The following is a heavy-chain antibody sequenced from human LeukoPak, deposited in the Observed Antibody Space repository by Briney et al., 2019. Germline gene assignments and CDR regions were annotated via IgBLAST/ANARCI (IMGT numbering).Heavy chain of an antibody. Sequence: GGSLRLSCAASGFTFSNYYMNWVRQAPGKGPEWVSSISSGSSYIYYADSLKGRFTISRDNAKNSLYLQMNSLRAEDTAVYYCATGVRGYNSALDYWGQEPWSPSPQ. CDR1: GFTFSNYY. V-gene: IGHV3-21*01. CDR2: ISSGSSYI. CDR3: ATGVRGYNSALDY. D-gene: IGHD6-19*01. J-gene: IGHJ4*01.